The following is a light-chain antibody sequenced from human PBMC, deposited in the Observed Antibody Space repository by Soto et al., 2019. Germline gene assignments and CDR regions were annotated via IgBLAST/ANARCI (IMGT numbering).Light chain of an antibody. J-gene: IGKJ1*01. Sequence: EIQMTQSPSSLSASVGARVTITCRASQSIGSYLHWYQQKPGKAPKLLIHAASSLQSGVPSRFTGPGSGTDLTLTISSLQPEDFAIYYCQQSYTTPRTFGQGTKVEIK. V-gene: IGKV1-39*01. CDR3: QQSYTTPRT. CDR1: QSIGSY. CDR2: AAS.